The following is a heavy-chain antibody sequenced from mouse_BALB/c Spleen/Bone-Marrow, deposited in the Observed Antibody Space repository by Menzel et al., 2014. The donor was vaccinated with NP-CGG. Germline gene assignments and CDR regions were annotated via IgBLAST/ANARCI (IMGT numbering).Heavy chain of an antibody. J-gene: IGHJ3*01. CDR1: GYTFTDYA. D-gene: IGHD2-1*01. CDR2: ISTYSGTT. Sequence: VQLQESGPELVRPGVSMKISCQGSGYTFTDYAMHWVKQSHATSLAWIGVISTYSGTTNYNQKFKGKATMTVDKVSSTAYLELARLTSEDSAIYYCASPIYYGNYEGFAYWGQGTLVTVSA. CDR3: ASPIYYGNYEGFAY. V-gene: IGHV1-67*01.